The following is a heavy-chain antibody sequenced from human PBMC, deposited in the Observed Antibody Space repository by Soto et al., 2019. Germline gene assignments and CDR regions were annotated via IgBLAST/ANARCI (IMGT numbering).Heavy chain of an antibody. CDR3: DRRTYWNDGYFDY. J-gene: IGHJ4*02. Sequence: SGPTLVNPTQTLTLTCAFSGFSLTTTGMRVSWIRHPPGMALEWLARIDWNDAKFYSTSLKTRLTSSKDTSKNQVVLRMTNMDPADTATYYCDRRTYWNDGYFDYWGQGTLVTVSS. CDR1: GFSLTTTGMR. D-gene: IGHD1-1*01. V-gene: IGHV2-70*04. CDR2: IDWNDAK.